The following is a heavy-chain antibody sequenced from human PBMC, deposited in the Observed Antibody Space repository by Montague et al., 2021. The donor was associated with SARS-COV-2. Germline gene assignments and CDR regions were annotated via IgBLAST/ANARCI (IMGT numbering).Heavy chain of an antibody. D-gene: IGHD3-9*01. CDR2: IYSNXES. J-gene: IGHJ4*02. CDR3: AHLIRYYDIFTGIPFDY. CDR1: GFSLSTPNVG. V-gene: IGHV2-5*01. Sequence: PALVKPTQTLTLTCTFSGFSLSTPNVGVGWIRQPPGKALEWVAVIYSNXESRYSPSLRNRLTITKDTAKNQVVLSLTYVDPVDTATYYCAHLIRYYDIFTGIPFDYWGQGSQVTVSS.